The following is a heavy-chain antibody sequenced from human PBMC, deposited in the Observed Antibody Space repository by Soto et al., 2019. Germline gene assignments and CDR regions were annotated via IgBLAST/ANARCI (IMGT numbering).Heavy chain of an antibody. D-gene: IGHD2-15*01. Sequence: QVQLVASGGGVVQPGRSLRLSCAASGFTFSSYGMHWVRQAPGKWLEWVAVISYDGSNKYYADSVKVRFTISRDNSKNTLYLQMNSLRAEDTAVYYCAKDRRKVVVAAPFDYWGQGTLVTVSS. CDR3: AKDRRKVVVAAPFDY. J-gene: IGHJ4*02. CDR1: GFTFSSYG. V-gene: IGHV3-30*18. CDR2: ISYDGSNK.